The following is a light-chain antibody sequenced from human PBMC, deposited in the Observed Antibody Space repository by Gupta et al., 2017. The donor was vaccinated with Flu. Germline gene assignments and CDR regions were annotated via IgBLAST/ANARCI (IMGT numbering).Light chain of an antibody. J-gene: IGKJ1*01. V-gene: IGKV3-20*01. Sequence: GTLSLSPGERATLSCRTSQSVNSDYLAWYQQKPGQSPRLLIYAASSRATDIPDRFSGSGSGADFTLTISRLEPEDFAVYYCQQDDSSPWTFGQGTRV. CDR1: QSVNSDY. CDR2: AAS. CDR3: QQDDSSPWT.